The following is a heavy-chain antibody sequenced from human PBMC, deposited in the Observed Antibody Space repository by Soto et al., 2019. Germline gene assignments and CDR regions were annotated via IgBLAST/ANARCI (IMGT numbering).Heavy chain of an antibody. CDR2: ISAYNGNT. Sequence: QVQLVQSGAEVKKPGASVKVSCKASGYTFTSYGISWVRHAPGQGLEWMGWISAYNGNTNYAQKLQGRVTMTTDTSTSTAYMELRSLRSDDTAVYYCARVEVAMVRDYYYYGMDVWGQGTTVTVSS. J-gene: IGHJ6*02. CDR3: ARVEVAMVRDYYYYGMDV. V-gene: IGHV1-18*01. D-gene: IGHD3-10*01. CDR1: GYTFTSYG.